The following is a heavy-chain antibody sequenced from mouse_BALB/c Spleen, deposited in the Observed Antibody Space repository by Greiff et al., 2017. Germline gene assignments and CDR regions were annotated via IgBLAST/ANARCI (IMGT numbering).Heavy chain of an antibody. J-gene: IGHJ3*01. CDR1: GYTFTSYW. D-gene: IGHD1-1*01. CDR3: RITSSWFAY. CDR2: IYPGDGDT. V-gene: IGHV1-87*01. Sequence: QVQLQQSGAELARPGASVKLSCKASGYTFTSYWMQWVKQRPGQGLEWIGAIYPGDGDTRYTQKFKGKATLTADKSSSTAYMQLSSLASEDSAVYYCRITSSWFAYWGQGTLVTVSA.